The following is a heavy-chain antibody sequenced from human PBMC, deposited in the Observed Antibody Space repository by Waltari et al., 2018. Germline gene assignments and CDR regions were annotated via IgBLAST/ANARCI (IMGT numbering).Heavy chain of an antibody. D-gene: IGHD6-6*01. CDR1: GFTFDDSG. V-gene: IGHV3-20*04. J-gene: IGHJ4*02. Sequence: EVQLVESGGSLVRPGGSLRLSWAAAGFTFDDSGMKWVRQVPGKGLEWVAGIKWDGGFTAYVDSVKGRFTISRDNAKNSVYLQMNSLRSEDTALYYCAKSGNLAARPHFDFWGQGTRVTVSS. CDR3: AKSGNLAARPHFDF. CDR2: IKWDGGFT.